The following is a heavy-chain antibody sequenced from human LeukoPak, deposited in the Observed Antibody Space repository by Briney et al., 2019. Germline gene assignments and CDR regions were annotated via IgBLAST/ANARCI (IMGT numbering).Heavy chain of an antibody. J-gene: IGHJ6*03. CDR3: ARIQLSSSYYYMHV. CDR2: ISSSSSYI. V-gene: IGHV3-21*01. D-gene: IGHD2-2*01. Sequence: PGGSLRLSCAASGFTFSTYSMSWVRQAPGEGLEWVSSISSSSSYIYYADSLKGRFTISRDNAKNSLYLQMNSLRAEDTAVYYCARIQLSSSYYYMHVWGKGTTVTVSS. CDR1: GFTFSTYS.